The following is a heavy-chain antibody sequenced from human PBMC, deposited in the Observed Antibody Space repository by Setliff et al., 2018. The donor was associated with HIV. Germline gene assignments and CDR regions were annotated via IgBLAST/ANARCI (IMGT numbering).Heavy chain of an antibody. D-gene: IGHD6-19*01. CDR1: GGSISSDTYY. CDR3: ASSGWLPYFDY. CDR2: IYSSGST. J-gene: IGHJ4*02. Sequence: TLSLTCTVSGGSISSDTYYWSWIRQPAGKGLEWIGRIYSSGSTNYNPSLKSRVTISVDTSKNQFSLKLSSVTAADTAVYYCASSGWLPYFDYWGQGTLVTVSS. V-gene: IGHV4-61*02.